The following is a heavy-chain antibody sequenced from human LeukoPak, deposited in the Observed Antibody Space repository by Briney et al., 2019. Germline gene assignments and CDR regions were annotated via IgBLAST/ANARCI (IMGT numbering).Heavy chain of an antibody. CDR1: GFTNSSYW. CDR2: IKHDSSET. Sequence: PGGSLRLSCAASGFTNSSYWMSWVRQVPGKGLESVAHIKHDSSETYYVGTLRGRFIISRDNAKNSLYLQMSSLRVEDTAVYHCARGPTDFDASDIWGHGTLVTVSS. J-gene: IGHJ3*02. CDR3: ARGPTDFDASDI. V-gene: IGHV3-7*01.